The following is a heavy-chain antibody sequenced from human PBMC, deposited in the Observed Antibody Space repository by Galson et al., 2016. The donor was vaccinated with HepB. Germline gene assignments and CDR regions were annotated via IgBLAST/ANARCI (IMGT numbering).Heavy chain of an antibody. CDR3: ATYLVGHGGTGY. J-gene: IGHJ4*02. Sequence: SETLSLTCTVSGGSVSSDAYHWSWIRQPPGKGLEWIGHTYYSGTISYNPSLRSRLTISLDTSKNQLSLKPTSVTAADTAVYFCATYLVGHGGTGYWGQGSLVTVSS. CDR2: TYYSGTI. CDR1: GGSVSSDAYH. D-gene: IGHD1-26*01. V-gene: IGHV4-61*08.